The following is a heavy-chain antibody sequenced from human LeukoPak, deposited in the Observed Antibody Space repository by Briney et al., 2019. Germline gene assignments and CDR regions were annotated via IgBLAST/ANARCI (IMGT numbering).Heavy chain of an antibody. CDR1: GGSTSSYY. V-gene: IGHV4-4*07. CDR3: ARDRNGLHRPFDY. Sequence: PSETLSLTCTVSGGSTSSYYWSWIRQPAGKGLEWIGRIYASGSTTYNPSLKSRVTISLDTSKNQFSLKLSSVTAADTAVYYCARDRNGLHRPFDYWGQGTLVTVSS. CDR2: IYASGST. D-gene: IGHD2-8*01. J-gene: IGHJ4*02.